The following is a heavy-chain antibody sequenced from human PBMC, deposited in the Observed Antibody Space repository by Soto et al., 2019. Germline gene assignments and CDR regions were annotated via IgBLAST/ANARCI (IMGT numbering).Heavy chain of an antibody. Sequence: GGSLRLSCAASGFTFSSYSMNWVLQAPGKGLEWVSSISSSSYIYYADSVKGRFTISRDNAKNSLYLQMNSLRAEDTAVYYCARLAVVVAANYAFDIWGQGTMVTVS. CDR3: ARLAVVVAANYAFDI. V-gene: IGHV3-21*01. D-gene: IGHD2-15*01. CDR2: ISSSSYI. J-gene: IGHJ3*02. CDR1: GFTFSSYS.